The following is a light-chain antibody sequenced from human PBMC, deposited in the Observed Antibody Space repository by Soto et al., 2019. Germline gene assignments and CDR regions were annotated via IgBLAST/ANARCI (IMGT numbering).Light chain of an antibody. V-gene: IGKV3-20*01. J-gene: IGKJ1*01. Sequence: EMVLAQSPGTLSLSPGDRATLSCRASQTVSSNLAWYQQKPGQAPRLLMYGASTRATGVPDRFSGSGSGTDFTLTISRLEPEDFAVYCCQQYRSSPPTFGQGTKVEIK. CDR2: GAS. CDR1: QTVSSN. CDR3: QQYRSSPPT.